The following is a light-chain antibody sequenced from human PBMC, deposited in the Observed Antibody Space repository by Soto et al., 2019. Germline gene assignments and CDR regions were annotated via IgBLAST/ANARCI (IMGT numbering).Light chain of an antibody. CDR3: QQYNNWPPWT. Sequence: DIQMTQSPSTLSASVGDRVTITFRASQSISSWLAWYQQKPGKAPKLLIYDASSLESGVPSRFSGSGSGTEFTLTIRSLQSEDFAVYYCQQYNNWPPWTFGQGTKVDIK. CDR1: QSISSW. V-gene: IGKV1-5*01. J-gene: IGKJ1*01. CDR2: DAS.